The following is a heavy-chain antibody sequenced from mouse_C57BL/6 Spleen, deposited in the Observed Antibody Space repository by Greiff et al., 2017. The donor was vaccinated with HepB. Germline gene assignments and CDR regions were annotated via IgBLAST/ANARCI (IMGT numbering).Heavy chain of an antibody. CDR1: GFTFSDYG. D-gene: IGHD1-1*01. CDR2: ISSGSSTI. V-gene: IGHV5-17*01. CDR3: ARPPHYYGSPWFAY. J-gene: IGHJ3*01. Sequence: EVQVVESGGGLVKPGGSLKLSCAASGFTFSDYGMHWVRQAPEKGLEWVAYISSGSSTIYYADTVKGRFTISRDNAKNTLFLQMTSLRSEDTAMYYCARPPHYYGSPWFAYWGQGTLVTVSA.